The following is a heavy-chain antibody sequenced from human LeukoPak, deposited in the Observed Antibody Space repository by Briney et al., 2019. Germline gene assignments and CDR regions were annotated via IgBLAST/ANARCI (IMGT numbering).Heavy chain of an antibody. CDR2: INPNSGGT. J-gene: IGHJ4*02. CDR1: GYTFTSYD. CDR3: ARGSSDCSSTSCYYDY. V-gene: IGHV1-2*02. Sequence: ASVKVSCKASGYTFTSYDINWVRQAPGQGLEWMGWINPNSGGTNYAQKFQGRVTMTRDTSISTAYTELSRLRSDDTAVYYCARGSSDCSSTSCYYDYWGQGTLVTVSS. D-gene: IGHD2-2*01.